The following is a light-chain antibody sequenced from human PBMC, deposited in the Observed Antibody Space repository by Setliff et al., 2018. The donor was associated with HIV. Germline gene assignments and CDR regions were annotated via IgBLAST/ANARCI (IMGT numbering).Light chain of an antibody. V-gene: IGLV2-14*03. J-gene: IGLJ1*01. CDR3: SSYTTSSTYV. CDR2: DVT. CDR1: SSDIGSYNF. Sequence: QSVLTQPASVSGSPGQSITISCTGTSSDIGSYNFVSWYQQHPGKAPKLMIFDVTRRLSGVSDRFSGSKSGHTASLTISGLQAEDEADYYCSSYTTSSTYVFGTGTKVTV.